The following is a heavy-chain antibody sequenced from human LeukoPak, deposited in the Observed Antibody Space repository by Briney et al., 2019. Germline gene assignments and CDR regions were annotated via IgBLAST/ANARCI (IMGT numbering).Heavy chain of an antibody. D-gene: IGHD6-19*01. J-gene: IGHJ4*02. CDR2: IEYGESTT. V-gene: IGHV3-23*01. Sequence: QPGGSLRLSCMVSGFTLSSYEMSWIRQAPGKGLEWVSSIEYGESTTHYADSVRGRFTISRDNYKNTLYLQLTSLSDDDTAVYFCARNSGWYGISWGQGTLVTVSS. CDR3: ARNSGWYGIS. CDR1: GFTLSSYE.